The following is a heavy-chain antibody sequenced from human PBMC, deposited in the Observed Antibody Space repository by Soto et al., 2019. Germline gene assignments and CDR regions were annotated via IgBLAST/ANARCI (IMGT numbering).Heavy chain of an antibody. CDR3: ARPTMVRGLYYGMDV. CDR1: GGTFSSYA. Sequence: QVQLVQSGAEVKKPGSSVKVSCKASGGTFSSYAIRWVRQAPGQGLEWMGGIIPIFGTANYAQKFQGRVTLTADESTRTAYMELSSLRSEDTAVFYCARPTMVRGLYYGMDVWGQGTTVTVSS. V-gene: IGHV1-69*12. J-gene: IGHJ6*02. CDR2: IIPIFGTA. D-gene: IGHD3-10*01.